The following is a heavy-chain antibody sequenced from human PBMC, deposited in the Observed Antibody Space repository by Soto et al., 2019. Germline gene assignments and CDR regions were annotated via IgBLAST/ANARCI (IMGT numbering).Heavy chain of an antibody. CDR2: ISAHNGNT. J-gene: IGHJ4*02. Sequence: APGQGLEWMGWISAHNGNTDYAQKLQGRVIVTRDTSTSTAYMELMSLRSDDTAVYYCARGRYGDYWGQGALVTVSS. D-gene: IGHD1-1*01. V-gene: IGHV1-18*01. CDR3: ARGRYGDY.